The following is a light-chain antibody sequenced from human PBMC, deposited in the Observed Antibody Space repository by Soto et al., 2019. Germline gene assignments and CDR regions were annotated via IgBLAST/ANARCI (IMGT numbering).Light chain of an antibody. CDR2: DVS. Sequence: QSVLTQPASVSGSPGQSITISCTGTSSDVGGYNYVSWFQQHPGKAPKLMIYDVSNRPSGVSNRFSGSKSGNTASLTISGLQAEDEADYYCAAWDDSLTGPVFGTGTKVTVL. J-gene: IGLJ1*01. CDR1: SSDVGGYNY. CDR3: AAWDDSLTGPV. V-gene: IGLV2-14*01.